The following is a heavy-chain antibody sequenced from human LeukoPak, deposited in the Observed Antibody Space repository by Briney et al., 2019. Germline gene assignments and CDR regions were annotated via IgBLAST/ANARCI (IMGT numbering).Heavy chain of an antibody. Sequence: PGGSLRLSCAASGFTFRNHAMNWVRQAPGKGLEWISALSNSGSTSHYAGSVTGRFTISRDNSKNTLYLQMNSLRVEDTAVYYCAKDLGTLIVVGFDQWGQGTLVTVSS. CDR1: GFTFRNHA. CDR3: AKDLGTLIVVGFDQ. V-gene: IGHV3-23*01. J-gene: IGHJ4*02. D-gene: IGHD3-22*01. CDR2: LSNSGSTS.